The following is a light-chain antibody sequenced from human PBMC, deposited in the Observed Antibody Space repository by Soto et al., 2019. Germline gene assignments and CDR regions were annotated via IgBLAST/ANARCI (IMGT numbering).Light chain of an antibody. V-gene: IGKV3-15*01. Sequence: EIVMTQSPATLSVAPGERVTFSCRASQGVSRKLAWYQHKPGQAPRLLISGASTGATGIPARFSGSGSGSEFTLTITSLQPEDFAVYYCQQYYKWPPSAFGQGTKVDIK. CDR1: QGVSRK. CDR2: GAS. J-gene: IGKJ1*01. CDR3: QQYYKWPPSA.